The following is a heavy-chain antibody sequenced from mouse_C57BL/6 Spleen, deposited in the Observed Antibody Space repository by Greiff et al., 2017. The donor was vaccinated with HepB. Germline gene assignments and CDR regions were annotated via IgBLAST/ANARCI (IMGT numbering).Heavy chain of an antibody. CDR3: ARSYYGSFFDY. D-gene: IGHD1-1*01. J-gene: IGHJ2*01. CDR1: GYTFTSYT. CDR2: INPSSGYT. Sequence: VQLVESGAELARPGASVKMSCKASGYTFTSYTMHWVKQRPGQGLEWIRYINPSSGYTKYNQKFKDKATLTADKSSSTAYMQLSSLTSEDSAVYYCARSYYGSFFDYWGQSTTLTVSS. V-gene: IGHV1-4*01.